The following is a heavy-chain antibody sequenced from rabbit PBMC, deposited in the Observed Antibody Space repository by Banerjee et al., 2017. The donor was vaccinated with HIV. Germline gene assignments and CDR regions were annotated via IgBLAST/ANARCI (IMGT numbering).Heavy chain of an antibody. Sequence: EESGGDLVKPGASLTLTCTASGFSFSNNGMCWVRQAPGKGLELISCLYNGDGSTYSASWVNGRFTISRSSSLNTVTLQMTSLTAADTATYFCARSASASGTYMSLWGQGTLVTVS. CDR3: ARSASASGTYMSL. V-gene: IGHV1S47*01. D-gene: IGHD1-1*01. CDR1: GFSFSNNG. CDR2: LYNGDGST. J-gene: IGHJ3*01.